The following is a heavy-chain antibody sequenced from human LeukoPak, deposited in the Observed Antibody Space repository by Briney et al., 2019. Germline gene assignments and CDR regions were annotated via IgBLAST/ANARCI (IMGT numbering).Heavy chain of an antibody. D-gene: IGHD2-2*02. CDR1: GFTFDDYA. CDR3: AKGYCSSTSCYNDY. V-gene: IGHV3-9*01. CDR2: ISWNSGSI. J-gene: IGHJ4*02. Sequence: GGSLRLSCAASGFTFDDYAMHWVRRAPGKGLEWVSGISWNSGSIGYADSVKGRFTISRDNAKNSLYLQMNSLRAEDTALYYCAKGYCSSTSCYNDYWGQGTLVTVSS.